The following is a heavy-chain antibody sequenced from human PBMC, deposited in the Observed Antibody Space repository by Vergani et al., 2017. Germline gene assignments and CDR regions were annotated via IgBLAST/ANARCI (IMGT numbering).Heavy chain of an antibody. CDR2: IRGDGSNQ. Sequence: QAQLVESGGGVVQPGGSLRLSCVGSGFSFENSGIHWVRQAPGKGLEWVGLIRGDGSNQYYRDSVKGRFTISRDNSKNTVYLQINGLRGEDTAIYYCAKSLLGIVAGNGMDVWGQGTTVTVFS. CDR3: AKSLLGIVAGNGMDV. V-gene: IGHV3-30*02. D-gene: IGHD5-12*01. J-gene: IGHJ6*02. CDR1: GFSFENSG.